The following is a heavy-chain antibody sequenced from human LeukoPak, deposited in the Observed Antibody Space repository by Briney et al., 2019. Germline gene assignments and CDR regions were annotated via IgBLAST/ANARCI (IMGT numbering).Heavy chain of an antibody. V-gene: IGHV4-39*01. D-gene: IGHD1-26*01. Sequence: PSETLSLTCSVSGGSVSSSSYYWGWIRQPPGKGLEWIGSIYYSGGTYYNPSLKSRAIISVDTSKNQFSLKVSSVTAADTAVYYCARHSGSYYQPLDYWGQGTLVTVSS. CDR3: ARHSGSYYQPLDY. J-gene: IGHJ4*02. CDR1: GGSVSSSSYY. CDR2: IYYSGGT.